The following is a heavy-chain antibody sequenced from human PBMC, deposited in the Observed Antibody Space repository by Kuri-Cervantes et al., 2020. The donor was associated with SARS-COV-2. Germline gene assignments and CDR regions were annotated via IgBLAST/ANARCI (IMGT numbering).Heavy chain of an antibody. J-gene: IGHJ6*02. CDR3: ARGREYSSSSLYYYGMDV. D-gene: IGHD6-6*01. V-gene: IGHV4-31*03. CDR1: GGSISSGGYY. Sequence: LRLSCKVSGGSISSGGYYWSWIRQHSGKGLEWIGHISNRGVTYYNPSLKSRVTISVDTSKNQFSLKLSSVTAADTAVYYCARGREYSSSSLYYYGMDVWGQGTTVTVSS. CDR2: ISNRGVT.